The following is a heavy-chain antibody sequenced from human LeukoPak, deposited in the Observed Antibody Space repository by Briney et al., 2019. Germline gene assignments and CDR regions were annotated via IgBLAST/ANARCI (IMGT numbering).Heavy chain of an antibody. D-gene: IGHD5-12*01. J-gene: IGHJ6*02. CDR1: GLTFSSYS. Sequence: GGSLRLSCAASGLTFSSYSMNWVRQAPGKGLEWVSSISSSSSYIYYADSVKGRFTISRDNAKNSLYLQMNSLRAEDTAVYYCARDRVDSGYDSDYYYGMDVWGQGTTVTVSS. V-gene: IGHV3-21*01. CDR2: ISSSSSYI. CDR3: ARDRVDSGYDSDYYYGMDV.